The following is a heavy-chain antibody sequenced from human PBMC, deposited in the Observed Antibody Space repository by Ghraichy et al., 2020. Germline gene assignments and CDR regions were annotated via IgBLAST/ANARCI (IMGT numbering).Heavy chain of an antibody. CDR3: ARRDYYGAGGGY. CDR2: INHSGST. CDR1: GGSFSGHY. D-gene: IGHD3-10*01. V-gene: IGHV4-34*01. Sequence: SQTLSLTCAVYGGSFSGHYWSWIRQPPGKGLEWIGEINHSGSTNYNPSLKSRVTMSVDTSKNQFSLKLSSMTAADTAVYYCARRDYYGAGGGYWGQGTLVTVSS. J-gene: IGHJ4*02.